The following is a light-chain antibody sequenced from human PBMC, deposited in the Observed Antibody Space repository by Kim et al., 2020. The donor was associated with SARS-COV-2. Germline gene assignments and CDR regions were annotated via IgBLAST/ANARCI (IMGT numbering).Light chain of an antibody. CDR3: SSYTDTNTLI. CDR2: EVN. CDR1: SGDIGRYNY. Sequence: QSALTQPPSASGSPGHSVTISCTGSSGDIGRYNYVSWYQKHPDRAPTLITYEVNRRPSGVPDRFSGSKSVHTASLTVSGLQADDEADYYCSSYTDTNTLIFGGGTQLTVL. V-gene: IGLV2-8*01. J-gene: IGLJ2*01.